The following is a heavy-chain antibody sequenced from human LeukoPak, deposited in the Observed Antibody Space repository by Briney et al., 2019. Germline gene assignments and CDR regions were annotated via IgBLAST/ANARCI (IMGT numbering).Heavy chain of an antibody. V-gene: IGHV4-59*01. CDR3: ATWWTGNWFDP. CDR1: GGSIGSYY. Sequence: SETLSLTCTVSGGSIGSYYWSWIRQPPGKGLEWIGYIYYSGSTNYNPSLKSRVTISVDTSKNQFSLKLSSVTAADTAVYYCATWWTGNWFDPWGQGTLVTVSS. J-gene: IGHJ5*02. CDR2: IYYSGST. D-gene: IGHD2-15*01.